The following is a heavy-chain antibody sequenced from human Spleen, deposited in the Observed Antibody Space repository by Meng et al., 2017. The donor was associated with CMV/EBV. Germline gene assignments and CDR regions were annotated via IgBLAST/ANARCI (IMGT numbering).Heavy chain of an antibody. CDR1: GFTFDDYD. V-gene: IGHV3-20*04. J-gene: IGHJ4*02. CDR2: IKWNGGST. CDR3: ARDAY. Sequence: GESLKISCAASGFTFDDYDMSWVRQAPGKGLEWVSGIKWNGGSTGYADSVRGRFTISRDNAKNSLYLQMNSLRAEDTALYYCARDAYWGQGTLVTRLL.